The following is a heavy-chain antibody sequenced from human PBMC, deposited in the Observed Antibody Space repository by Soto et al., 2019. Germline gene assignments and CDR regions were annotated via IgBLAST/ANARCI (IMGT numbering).Heavy chain of an antibody. V-gene: IGHV4-31*03. J-gene: IGHJ4*02. D-gene: IGHD5-18*01. CDR2: IYYSGST. Sequence: PSETLSLTCTVSGDSISSGGYYWSWIRQHPGKGLEWIGYIYYSGSTYYNPSLKSRVTISVDTSKNQFSLKPSSVTAADTAVYSCARTPWDGYTGYYFDYWGQGALVTV. CDR3: ARTPWDGYTGYYFDY. CDR1: GDSISSGGYY.